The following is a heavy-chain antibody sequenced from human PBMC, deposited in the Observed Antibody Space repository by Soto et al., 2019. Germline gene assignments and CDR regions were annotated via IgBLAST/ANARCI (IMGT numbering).Heavy chain of an antibody. Sequence: QVQLVQSRGEVKKPGASVKVSCKTSGYSFTTYGISWVRQAPGQGLEWMGRISGYNGNTNYAQKLQGRVTMTTDTSTSTAYMELRSLRSDDTAVYYCAREGPAPYYYYGMDVWGQGSTVTVSS. V-gene: IGHV1-18*01. CDR1: GYSFTTYG. CDR3: AREGPAPYYYYGMDV. J-gene: IGHJ6*02. CDR2: ISGYNGNT.